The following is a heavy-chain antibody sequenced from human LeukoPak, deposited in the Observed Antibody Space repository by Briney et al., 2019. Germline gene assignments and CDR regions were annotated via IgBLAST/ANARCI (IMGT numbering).Heavy chain of an antibody. J-gene: IGHJ4*02. CDR3: ARRTIGYYFDY. D-gene: IGHD2/OR15-2a*01. CDR2: IYYSGST. CDR1: GGSISSYY. Sequence: PSETLSFTCSVSGGSISSYYWSWIRQPPGKGLEWIGYIYYSGSTSYNPSLKSRVSISLDTAKNQFSLKLSSVSAADTAVYYCARRTIGYYFDYWGQGTLVTVSS. V-gene: IGHV4-59*08.